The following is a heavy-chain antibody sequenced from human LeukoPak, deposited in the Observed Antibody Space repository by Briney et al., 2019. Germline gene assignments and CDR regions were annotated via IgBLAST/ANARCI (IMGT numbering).Heavy chain of an antibody. Sequence: GGSLRLSCAASGFTFSNYLMHWVRQAPGKGLEWEALISYDGTKKYYADSVKGRFTISRDNSKNTLYLQMNSLRAEDTAVYYCAKGTKRGYCSSTSCYEGYYYYGMDVWGQGTTVTVSS. J-gene: IGHJ6*02. CDR2: ISYDGTKK. CDR1: GFTFSNYL. D-gene: IGHD2-2*01. CDR3: AKGTKRGYCSSTSCYEGYYYYGMDV. V-gene: IGHV3-30-3*01.